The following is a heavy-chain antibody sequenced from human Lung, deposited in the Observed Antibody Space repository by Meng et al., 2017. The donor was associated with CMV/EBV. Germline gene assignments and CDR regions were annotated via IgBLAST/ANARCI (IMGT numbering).Heavy chain of an antibody. V-gene: IGHV1-2*02. D-gene: IGHD2-2*01. CDR1: GYTFTGYY. CDR2: INPNSGGT. J-gene: IGHJ5*02. Sequence: ASVXVSFMASGYTFTGYYMHWVRQAPGHGLEWMGWINPNSGGTNYAQKFQGRVTMTRDTSISTAYMELSRLRSDDTAVYYCARDGSLGYCSSTSCYGAGWFDPXGQGXLVTVSS. CDR3: ARDGSLGYCSSTSCYGAGWFDP.